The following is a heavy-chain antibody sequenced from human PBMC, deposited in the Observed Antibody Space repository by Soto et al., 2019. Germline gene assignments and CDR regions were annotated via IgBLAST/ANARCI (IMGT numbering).Heavy chain of an antibody. V-gene: IGHV1-24*01. J-gene: IGHJ6*02. CDR2: FDPEDGET. CDR3: ARNQGKYYDFWSGYENLDYYYGMDV. D-gene: IGHD3-3*01. CDR1: GYTLTELS. Sequence: ASVKVSCKVSGYTLTELSMHWVRQAPGKGLEWMGGFDPEDGETIYAQKFQGRVTMTEDTSTDTAYMELSSLRSEDTAVYYCARNQGKYYDFWSGYENLDYYYGMDVWGQGTTVTVSS.